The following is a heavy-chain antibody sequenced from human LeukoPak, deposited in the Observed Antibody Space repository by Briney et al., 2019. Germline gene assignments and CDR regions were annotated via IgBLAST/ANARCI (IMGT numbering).Heavy chain of an antibody. J-gene: IGHJ3*02. V-gene: IGHV4-34*01. CDR3: ARRIYYDILTGYADAFDI. CDR1: GGSFSGYY. D-gene: IGHD3-9*01. Sequence: SETLSLTCAVYGGSFSGYYWSWIRQPPGKGLEWIGEINHSGSTNYNPSLKSRVTISVDTSKNQFSLKLSSVTAADTAVYYCARRIYYDILTGYADAFDIWGQGTMVTVSS. CDR2: INHSGST.